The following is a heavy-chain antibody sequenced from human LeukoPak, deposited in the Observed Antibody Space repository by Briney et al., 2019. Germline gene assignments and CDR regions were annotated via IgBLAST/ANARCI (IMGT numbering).Heavy chain of an antibody. CDR1: GGSISTYY. J-gene: IGHJ3*02. Sequence: SETLSLTCSVSGGSISTYYWSWIRQPPGKGLEWIGYIYYSGSTNYNPSLKSRVTISVDTSKNQLSLKLRSVTAADTAVYYCARSDDILTGYAFDIWGQGTMVTVSS. D-gene: IGHD3-9*01. CDR2: IYYSGST. V-gene: IGHV4-59*01. CDR3: ARSDDILTGYAFDI.